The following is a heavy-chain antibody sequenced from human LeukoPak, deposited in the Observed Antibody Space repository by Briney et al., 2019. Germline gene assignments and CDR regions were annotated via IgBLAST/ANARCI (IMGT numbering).Heavy chain of an antibody. CDR2: IYYIGST. Sequence: SETLSLTCTVSGGSISSYHWSWIRQPPGKGLEWIGYIYYIGSTNYNPSLKSRVTISVDTSKNQFSLKLSSVTAADTAVYYCARVLRYSSGWFDYWGQGTLVSVSS. J-gene: IGHJ4*02. V-gene: IGHV4-59*01. CDR3: ARVLRYSSGWFDY. D-gene: IGHD6-19*01. CDR1: GGSISSYH.